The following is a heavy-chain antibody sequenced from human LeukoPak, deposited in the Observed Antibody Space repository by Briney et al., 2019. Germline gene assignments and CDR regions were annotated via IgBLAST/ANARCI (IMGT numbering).Heavy chain of an antibody. CDR3: AKGHLYSTSSTSFDY. Sequence: PGGSLRLSCAASGITFSSFAMTWVRQAPGKGLEWVSAISGSGDNTYYADSVKGRFTISRDNSKNTLYLQMNTLRAEDTAVYYCAKGHLYSTSSTSFDYWGQGTLVTVSS. CDR1: GITFSSFA. V-gene: IGHV3-23*01. J-gene: IGHJ4*02. CDR2: ISGSGDNT. D-gene: IGHD6-6*01.